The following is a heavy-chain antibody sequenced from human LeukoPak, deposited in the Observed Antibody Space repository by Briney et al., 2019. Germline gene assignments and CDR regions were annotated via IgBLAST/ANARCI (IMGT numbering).Heavy chain of an antibody. V-gene: IGHV3-74*01. D-gene: IGHD5-12*01. CDR3: ARGENGVATITSRDYYYYYMDV. CDR1: GFTFSSYW. CDR2: INSDGSST. J-gene: IGHJ6*03. Sequence: EGSLRLSCAASGFTFSSYWMHWVRQAPGKGLVWVSRINSDGSSTSYADSVKGRFTISRDNAKNSLYLQMNSLRAEDTAVYYCARGENGVATITSRDYYYYYMDVWGKGTTVTVSS.